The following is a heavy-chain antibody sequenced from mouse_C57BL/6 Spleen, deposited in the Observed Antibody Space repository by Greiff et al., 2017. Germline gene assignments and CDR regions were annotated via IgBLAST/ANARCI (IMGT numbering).Heavy chain of an antibody. CDR3: ARDGIVKRAWFAY. D-gene: IGHD2-3*01. V-gene: IGHV1-19*01. J-gene: IGHJ3*01. Sequence: EVQLQQSGPVLVKPGASVKMSCKASGYTFTDYYMNWVKQSHGKSLEWIGVINPYNGGTSYNQKFKGKATLTVAKSSSTAYMDHNSLTSEDSAVYYCARDGIVKRAWFAYWGQGTLVTVSA. CDR1: GYTFTDYY. CDR2: INPYNGGT.